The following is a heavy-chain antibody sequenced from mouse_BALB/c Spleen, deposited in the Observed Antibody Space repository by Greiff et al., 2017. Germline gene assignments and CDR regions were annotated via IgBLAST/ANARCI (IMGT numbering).Heavy chain of an antibody. CDR2: INPYYGST. V-gene: IGHV1-39*01. Sequence: EVQLQQTGPELVKPGASVKISCKASGYSFTDYIMLWVKQSHGKSLEWIGNINPYYGSTSYNLKFKGKATLTVDKSSSTAYMQLNSLTSEDSAVYYCARRSTAHYFDYWGQGTTLTVSS. D-gene: IGHD1-2*01. J-gene: IGHJ2*01. CDR3: ARRSTAHYFDY. CDR1: GYSFTDYI.